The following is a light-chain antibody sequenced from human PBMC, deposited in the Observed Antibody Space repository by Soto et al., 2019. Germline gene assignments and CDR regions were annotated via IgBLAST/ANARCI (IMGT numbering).Light chain of an antibody. CDR2: HVS. CDR3: CSYTGSNTMI. CDR1: SNDIGRYDY. V-gene: IGLV2-14*03. J-gene: IGLJ2*01. Sequence: QSALTQPASVSGYPGQSITISCSGTSNDIGRYDYVSWYQHLPDKAPKLIIFHVSLRHSGISNHCSGSTSDNTAFLTISGLQAEDEGNYDCCSYTGSNTMIFGGGTQLTVL.